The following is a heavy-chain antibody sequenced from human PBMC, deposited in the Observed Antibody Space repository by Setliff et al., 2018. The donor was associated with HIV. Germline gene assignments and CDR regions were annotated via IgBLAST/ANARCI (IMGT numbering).Heavy chain of an antibody. V-gene: IGHV4-39*01. CDR1: GGSVDSRDYY. CDR3: ARPTTGPGGGAAFDI. CDR2: ILYGGTT. J-gene: IGHJ3*02. Sequence: ETLSLTCAVSGGSVDSRDYYWGWIRQPPGKGLEWIGNILYGGTTYYTPSLKSRVSISVDTSRNQFSLRLNSVTAADTAVYYCARPTTGPGGGAAFDIWGQGTMVTVSS. D-gene: IGHD2-8*01.